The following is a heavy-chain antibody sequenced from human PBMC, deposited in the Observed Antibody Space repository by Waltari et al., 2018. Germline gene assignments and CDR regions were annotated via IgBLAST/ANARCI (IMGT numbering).Heavy chain of an antibody. CDR2: ISNSGDMT. V-gene: IGHV3-23*04. Sequence: EVQLVESGGGLVQPGGSLRLSCSGFGFSDYTMAWVRQAPGKGRVGVSGISNSGDMTSYAASVKGRFTISRDTSKNTLFLQMNGLRAEDTAIYYCASAPRPMVSAPFDYWGQGVLVTVSS. J-gene: IGHJ4*02. CDR3: ASAPRPMVSAPFDY. D-gene: IGHD2-15*01. CDR1: GFSDYT.